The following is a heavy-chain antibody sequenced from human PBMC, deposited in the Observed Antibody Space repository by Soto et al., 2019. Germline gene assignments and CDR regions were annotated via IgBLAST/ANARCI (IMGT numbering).Heavy chain of an antibody. J-gene: IGHJ4*02. D-gene: IGHD4-17*01. CDR2: IWYDGSNT. CDR3: ASLPTVVTPEVAY. Sequence: QVQLVESGGGVVQPGRSLRLSCAASGFTFSSYGMHWVRQAPGKGLEWVAVIWYDGSNTYYADSVKGRFTISRDNSKNTLDLQMNILRADETAVYYCASLPTVVTPEVAYWGQGTLVTVSS. CDR1: GFTFSSYG. V-gene: IGHV3-33*01.